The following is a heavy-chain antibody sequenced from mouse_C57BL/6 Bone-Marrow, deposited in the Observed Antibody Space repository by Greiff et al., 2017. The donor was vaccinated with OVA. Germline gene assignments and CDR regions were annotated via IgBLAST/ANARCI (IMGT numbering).Heavy chain of an antibody. CDR1: GYTFTSYG. J-gene: IGHJ3*01. CDR2: LYPRSGTT. V-gene: IGHV1-81*01. D-gene: IGHD2-4*01. Sequence: QVTLKESGAELARPGASVKLSCKASGYTFTSYGISWVKQRTGQGLEWIGELYPRSGTTYYNAKFKGKATLTADKSSSTAYMELRSLTSEDSAVYFCARVGIDYDFAWFAYWGQGTLVTVSA. CDR3: ARVGIDYDFAWFAY.